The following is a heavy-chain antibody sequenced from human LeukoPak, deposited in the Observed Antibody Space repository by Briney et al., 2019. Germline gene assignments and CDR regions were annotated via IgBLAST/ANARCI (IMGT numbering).Heavy chain of an antibody. V-gene: IGHV1-2*02. D-gene: IGHD6-19*01. CDR2: INPSSGGT. CDR1: GSTLTGYF. CDR3: ARRLIDSGKRNNYFDY. J-gene: IGHJ4*02. Sequence: ASVKVSCKASGSTLTGYFMHWVRQALGQGLEWLGWINPSSGGTHYAQKFRGRITLTRDTSISTAYMELSSLTSDDAAVYYCARRLIDSGKRNNYFDYWGQGTLVTVSS.